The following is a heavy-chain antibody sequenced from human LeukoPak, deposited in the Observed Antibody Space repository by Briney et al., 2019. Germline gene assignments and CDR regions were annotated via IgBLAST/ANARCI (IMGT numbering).Heavy chain of an antibody. D-gene: IGHD3-10*02. CDR1: GFTFSSYS. Sequence: GGSLRLSCAASGFTFSSYSMNWVRQAPGKGLEWVSSISSSSSYIYYADSVKGRFTISRDNAKNSLYLQMNSLRAEDTAVCYCAELGITMIGGVWGKGTTVTISS. J-gene: IGHJ6*04. CDR2: ISSSSSYI. CDR3: AELGITMIGGV. V-gene: IGHV3-21*01.